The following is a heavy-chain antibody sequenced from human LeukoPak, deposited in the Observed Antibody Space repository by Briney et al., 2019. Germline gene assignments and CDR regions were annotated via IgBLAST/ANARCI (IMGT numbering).Heavy chain of an antibody. J-gene: IGHJ4*02. D-gene: IGHD5-24*01. CDR2: INHSGST. Sequence: SETLSLTCAVYGGSFSGYYWSWIRQPPGKGLEWIGEINHSGSTNYNPSLKSRVTISVDTSKNQFSLKLSSVTAADTAVYYCARERGDGYNLEGDFDYWGQGTLVTVSS. CDR3: ARERGDGYNLEGDFDY. V-gene: IGHV4-34*01. CDR1: GGSFSGYY.